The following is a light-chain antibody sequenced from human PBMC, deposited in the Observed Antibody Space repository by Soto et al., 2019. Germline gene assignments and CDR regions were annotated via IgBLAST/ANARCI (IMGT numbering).Light chain of an antibody. CDR3: QQYGSSPQT. J-gene: IGKJ1*01. Sequence: EIVMTQSPGTLSVSPGERATLSCRASQSLRTNSLAWYQQKPGQAPRLLIYDASNRATGIPARFSGSGSGTDFTLTISRLEPEDFAVYYCQQYGSSPQTFGQGTKVDIK. CDR2: DAS. CDR1: QSLRTNS. V-gene: IGKV3-20*01.